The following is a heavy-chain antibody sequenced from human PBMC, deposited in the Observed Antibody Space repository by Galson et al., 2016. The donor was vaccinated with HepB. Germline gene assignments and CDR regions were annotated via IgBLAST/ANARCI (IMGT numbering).Heavy chain of an antibody. CDR1: GFTFSSYW. D-gene: IGHD6-13*01. Sequence: SLRLSCAASGFTFSSYWRSWVRQAPGRGLEWVANIKQDGSEKYYVDSVKGRFTISRDNAKNSLYLQMNNLRAEDTAVYYCARDRGSSSYGYYYGMDVWGQGTTVTVSS. CDR3: ARDRGSSSYGYYYGMDV. V-gene: IGHV3-7*01. CDR2: IKQDGSEK. J-gene: IGHJ6*02.